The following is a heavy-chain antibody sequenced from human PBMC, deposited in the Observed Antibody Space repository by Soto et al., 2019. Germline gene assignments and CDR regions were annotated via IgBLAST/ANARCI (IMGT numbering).Heavy chain of an antibody. J-gene: IGHJ6*03. CDR3: ARVLYYYYYLDV. Sequence: GGSLRLSCAASGFTFSDYYMSWIRQAPGKGLEWVSYISSSGSTIYYADSVKGRFTISRDNAKNSLYLHMNSMRAEDTAVYYCARVLYYYYYLDVWGKGTTVTVSS. CDR1: GFTFSDYY. CDR2: ISSSGSTI. V-gene: IGHV3-11*01.